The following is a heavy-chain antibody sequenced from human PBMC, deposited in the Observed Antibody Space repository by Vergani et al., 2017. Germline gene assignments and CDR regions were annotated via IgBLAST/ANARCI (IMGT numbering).Heavy chain of an antibody. V-gene: IGHV3-23*01. CDR2: ISGSGGST. CDR1: GFTFSSYA. CDR3: AKLWSGYSDLDY. Sequence: EVQLLESGGGLVQPGGSLRLSCAASGFTFSSYAMSWVRQAPGKGLEWVSAISGSGGSTYYADSVKGRFTISRDNSKNTLYLQMNSLRAEDPAVYYCAKLWSGYSDLDYWGQGTLVTVSS. J-gene: IGHJ4*02. D-gene: IGHD3-3*01.